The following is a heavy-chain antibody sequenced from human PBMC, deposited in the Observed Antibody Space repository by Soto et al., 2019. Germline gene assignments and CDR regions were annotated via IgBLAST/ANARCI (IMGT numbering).Heavy chain of an antibody. J-gene: IGHJ6*02. Sequence: EEQLVESGGGLVQAGGSLRLSCAAAGFILGRNTMMWVRQAPGKGLEWVSYITSSSTTMNYADSVKGRFTISRDNANNALYLQMKSMRDEDAAVYYCARPHLDRPTFYGMDVWGQGTTVTV. CDR2: ITSSSTTM. CDR1: GFILGRNT. V-gene: IGHV3-48*02. CDR3: ARPHLDRPTFYGMDV. D-gene: IGHD2-2*03.